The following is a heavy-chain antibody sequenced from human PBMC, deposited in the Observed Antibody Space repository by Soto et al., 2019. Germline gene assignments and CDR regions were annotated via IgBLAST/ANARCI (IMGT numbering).Heavy chain of an antibody. Sequence: GGSLRLSCAASGFTFSSYGMHWVRQAPGKGLEWVAVISYDGSNKYYADSVKGRFTISRDNSKNTLYLQMNSLRAEDTAVYYCAKERHSSGWYDWGQGTLVTVSS. D-gene: IGHD6-19*01. CDR1: GFTFSSYG. J-gene: IGHJ4*02. V-gene: IGHV3-30*18. CDR3: AKERHSSGWYD. CDR2: ISYDGSNK.